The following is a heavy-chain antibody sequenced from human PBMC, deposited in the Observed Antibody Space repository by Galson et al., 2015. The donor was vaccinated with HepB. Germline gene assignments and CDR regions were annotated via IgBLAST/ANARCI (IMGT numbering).Heavy chain of an antibody. CDR3: VPSALILDY. CDR2: ISYNGGNK. V-gene: IGHV3-30*04. CDR1: GFTFTSYA. Sequence: SLRLSCAASGFTFTSYAMHWVRQAPGKGLEWVAFISYNGGNKYYADSVKGRFTSSRDNSKNTLYLQMNSLRAEDTAVYYCVPSALILDYWGQGTLVTVSS. J-gene: IGHJ4*02. D-gene: IGHD3-3*02.